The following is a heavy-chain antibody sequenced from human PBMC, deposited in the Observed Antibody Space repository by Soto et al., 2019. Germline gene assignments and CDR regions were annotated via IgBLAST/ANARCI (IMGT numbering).Heavy chain of an antibody. CDR3: ARVGLTGYYAPWFDP. Sequence: SETLSLTCAVYGGSFSGYYWSWIRQPPGKGLEWIGEINHSGSTNYNPSLKSRVAISVDTSKNQFSLKLSSVTAADTAVYYCARVGLTGYYAPWFDPWGQGTLVTVSS. CDR2: INHSGST. J-gene: IGHJ5*02. V-gene: IGHV4-34*01. D-gene: IGHD3-9*01. CDR1: GGSFSGYY.